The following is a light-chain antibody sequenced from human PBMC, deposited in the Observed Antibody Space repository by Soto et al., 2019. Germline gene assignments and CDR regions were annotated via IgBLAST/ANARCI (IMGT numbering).Light chain of an antibody. CDR1: QSVSSY. Sequence: EIVMTRSPVSLSVSPGERVSLSCRASQSVSSYLAWYQQKPGQAPSLLIYGAFTRATGIAARFSGTGSGTEFTLTISSLQSEDFALYYCQQYNDWPLTFGQGTKVDI. CDR2: GAF. CDR3: QQYNDWPLT. V-gene: IGKV3-15*01. J-gene: IGKJ1*01.